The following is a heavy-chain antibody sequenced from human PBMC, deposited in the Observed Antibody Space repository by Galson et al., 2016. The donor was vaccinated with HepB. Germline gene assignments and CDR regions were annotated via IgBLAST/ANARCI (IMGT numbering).Heavy chain of an antibody. V-gene: IGHV3-21*01. CDR2: ISSGSSYI. D-gene: IGHD2-2*01. J-gene: IGHJ4*02. Sequence: SLRLSCAASGFNFDIYSMNWVRQAPGKGLEWVSSISSGSSYIYDAHSVKGRVTISRDNDKNSLYLQMNSLRVEDTAVYYCARGDIVVVPATTSYFDYWGQGALVTVSA. CDR1: GFNFDIYS. CDR3: ARGDIVVVPATTSYFDY.